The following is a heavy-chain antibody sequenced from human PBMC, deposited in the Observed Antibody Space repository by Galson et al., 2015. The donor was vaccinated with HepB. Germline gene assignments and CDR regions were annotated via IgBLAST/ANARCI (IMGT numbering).Heavy chain of an antibody. CDR3: ARAGSIVVVPQSTHFDY. V-gene: IGHV1-3*01. D-gene: IGHD2-2*01. J-gene: IGHJ4*02. Sequence: SVKVSCKASGYTFTSYAMHWVRQAPGQRLEWMGWINAGNGNTKYSQKFQGRVTITRDTSASTAYMELSSLRSEDTAVYYCARAGSIVVVPQSTHFDYWGQGTLVTVSS. CDR1: GYTFTSYA. CDR2: INAGNGNT.